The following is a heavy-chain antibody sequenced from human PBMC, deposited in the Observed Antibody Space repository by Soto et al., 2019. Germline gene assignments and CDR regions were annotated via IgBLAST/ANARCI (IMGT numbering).Heavy chain of an antibody. CDR2: ISYDGSNK. Sequence: QVQLVESGGGVVPPGRSLRLSCAASGFTFSSYAMHWVRQAPGKGLEWVAVISYDGSNKYYADSVKGRFTISRDNSKNTLYLQMNSLRAEDTAVYYCAREGGTYYDFWSGYLGGMDVWGQGTTVTVSS. D-gene: IGHD3-3*01. CDR1: GFTFSSYA. V-gene: IGHV3-30-3*01. J-gene: IGHJ6*02. CDR3: AREGGTYYDFWSGYLGGMDV.